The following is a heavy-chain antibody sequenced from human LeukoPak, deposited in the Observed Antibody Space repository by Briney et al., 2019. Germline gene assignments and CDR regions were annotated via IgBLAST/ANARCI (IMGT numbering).Heavy chain of an antibody. Sequence: GGSLRLSCTGSGFTLSNYAITSVRQPPGKGRGWVSTVSSSGTSTYYADSVKGRFTISRDNSKNTLYLQMNSLRGEDTAVYYCAKDGHYDSSGFTLQYWGQSTLVTFSS. CDR2: VSSSGTST. V-gene: IGHV3-23*01. D-gene: IGHD3-22*01. CDR3: AKDGHYDSSGFTLQY. CDR1: GFTLSNYA. J-gene: IGHJ1*01.